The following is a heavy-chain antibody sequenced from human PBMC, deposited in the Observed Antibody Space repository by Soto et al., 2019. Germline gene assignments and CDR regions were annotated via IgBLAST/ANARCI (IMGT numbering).Heavy chain of an antibody. J-gene: IGHJ4*02. CDR3: AKRRGAGGHFDY. D-gene: IGHD2-15*01. CDR2: VSIGGST. V-gene: IGHV3-23*01. Sequence: DVQLLESGGGLVQPEGSLRLSCAASGFTFSSYAMGWVRQGPGKGLEWVAVVSIGGSTHYADTVRCRFTISRDHSKNTLSLQMNSLTAEDTAVYFCAKRRGAGGHFDYWGQGALVTVSS. CDR1: GFTFSSYA.